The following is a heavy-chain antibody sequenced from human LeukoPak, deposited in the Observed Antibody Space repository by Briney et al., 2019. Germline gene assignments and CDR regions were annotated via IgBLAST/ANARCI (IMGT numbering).Heavy chain of an antibody. J-gene: IGHJ4*02. CDR1: GFTFSSYG. Sequence: GGSLRLSCAASGFTFSSYGMHWVRQAPGKGLEWVAFVRYDGSNKYYADSVKGRFTISRDNSKNTLYLQMNSLRAEDTAVYYCAKVGYISGLVTYYFDYWGQGTLVTVSS. CDR2: VRYDGSNK. CDR3: AKVGYISGLVTYYFDY. V-gene: IGHV3-30*02. D-gene: IGHD6-19*01.